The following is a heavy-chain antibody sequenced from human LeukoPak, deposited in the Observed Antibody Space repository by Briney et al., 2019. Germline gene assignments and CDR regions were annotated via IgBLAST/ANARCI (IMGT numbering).Heavy chain of an antibody. V-gene: IGHV1-69*05. D-gene: IGHD2-8*01. CDR3: ARGRRGYCTNGVCGY. CDR2: IIPIFGTA. Sequence: ASVKVSCKASGGTFSSYAISWVRQAPGQGLEWMGRIIPIFGTANYAQKFQGRVTITTDESTSTAYMELSSLRSEDTAVYYCARGRRGYCTNGVCGYWGQGTLVTVSS. J-gene: IGHJ4*02. CDR1: GGTFSSYA.